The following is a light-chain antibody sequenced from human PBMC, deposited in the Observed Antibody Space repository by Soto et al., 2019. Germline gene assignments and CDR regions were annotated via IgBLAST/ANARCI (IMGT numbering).Light chain of an antibody. CDR1: QSVSSN. Sequence: EIVMTQSPATLSVSPGERATLSCRASQSVSSNLAWYQQKPGQAPRLLMYGASTRATGIPARFSGSGSGTEFTLTISSLQSEDFAVYYCHQYNKWPSFTFGGGTKVESK. V-gene: IGKV3-15*01. CDR3: HQYNKWPSFT. J-gene: IGKJ4*01. CDR2: GAS.